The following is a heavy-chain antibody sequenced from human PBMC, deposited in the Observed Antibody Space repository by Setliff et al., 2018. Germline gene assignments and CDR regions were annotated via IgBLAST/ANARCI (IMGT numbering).Heavy chain of an antibody. J-gene: IGHJ4*02. CDR1: GGSISSYY. CDR2: VYYTGDT. Sequence: PSETLSLTCTVSGGSISSYYWSWIRQPPGKELEWMAYVYYTGDTYYNPSLKGRISISIDTSKNQFSLNLISVTATDTAVNYCAGSQGSGGYYSNSPYYFHYWGQGTLVTVSS. V-gene: IGHV4-59*03. CDR3: AGSQGSGGYYSNSPYYFHY. D-gene: IGHD3-10*01.